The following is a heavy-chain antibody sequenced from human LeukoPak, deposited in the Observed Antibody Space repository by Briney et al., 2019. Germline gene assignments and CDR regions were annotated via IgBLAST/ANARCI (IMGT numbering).Heavy chain of an antibody. D-gene: IGHD5-24*01. CDR2: IYPGDSDT. CDR3: ARSSVEMATIGHHYYYYYMDV. J-gene: IGHJ6*03. V-gene: IGHV5-51*01. CDR1: GYSFTSYW. Sequence: HGESLKISCKGSGYSFTSYWIGWVRQMPGKGLEWMGIIYPGDSDTRYSPSFQGQVTISADKSISTAYLQWSSLKASDTAMYYWARSSVEMATIGHHYYYYYMDVWGKGTTVTVSS.